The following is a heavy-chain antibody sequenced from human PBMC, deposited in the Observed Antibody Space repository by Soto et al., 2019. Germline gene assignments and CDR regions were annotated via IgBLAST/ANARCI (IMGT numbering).Heavy chain of an antibody. CDR3: ARGTREGWYFDI. CDR2: INHSGSV. CDR1: GGSFNSYF. V-gene: IGHV4-34*01. J-gene: IGHJ2*01. Sequence: QVQLQQWGAGLLKPSETLSLTCAVYGGSFNSYFWNWIRQPPGRGLEWIGEINHSGSVNYNPSLKSRLTMSVDTPRNQFSLKLSSTVAADTAVYYCARGTREGWYFDIWGRGTLVAVSS.